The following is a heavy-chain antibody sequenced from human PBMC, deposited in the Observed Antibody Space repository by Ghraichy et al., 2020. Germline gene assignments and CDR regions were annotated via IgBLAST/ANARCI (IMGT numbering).Heavy chain of an antibody. V-gene: IGHV1-18*04. CDR3: ARGARWLQFAYFDY. J-gene: IGHJ4*02. CDR2: ISAYNGNT. CDR1: GYTFTSYG. D-gene: IGHD5-24*01. Sequence: ASVKVSCKASGYTFTSYGISWVRQAHGQGLEWMGWISAYNGNTNYAQKLQGRVTMTTDTSTSTAYMELRSLRSDDTAVYYCARGARWLQFAYFDYWGQGTLFTVSS.